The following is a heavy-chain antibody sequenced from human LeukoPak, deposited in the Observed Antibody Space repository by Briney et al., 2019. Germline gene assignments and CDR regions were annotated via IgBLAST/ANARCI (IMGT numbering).Heavy chain of an antibody. J-gene: IGHJ5*02. Sequence: SETLSLTCTVSGGSIRSYYWSWIRQPPGKGLEWIGYIYYSGSTNYNPSLKSRVTISEDTSKNQFSLKLSFVTAADTAVYYCAGVVEVPAATGLWFDPWGQGTLATVSS. CDR2: IYYSGST. D-gene: IGHD2-2*01. V-gene: IGHV4-59*01. CDR3: AGVVEVPAATGLWFDP. CDR1: GGSIRSYY.